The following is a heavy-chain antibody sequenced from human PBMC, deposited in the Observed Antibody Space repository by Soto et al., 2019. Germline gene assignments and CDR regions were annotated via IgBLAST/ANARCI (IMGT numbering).Heavy chain of an antibody. CDR1: GYTFTSYD. Sequence: ASVKVSCKASGYTFTSYDINWVRQATGQGLEWMGWMNPNSGNTGYAQKFQGRVTMTRNTSISTAYMELSSLRSEDTAVYYCARVAHKANWFDPWGQGTLVTVSS. CDR2: MNPNSGNT. CDR3: ARVAHKANWFDP. D-gene: IGHD3-10*01. J-gene: IGHJ5*02. V-gene: IGHV1-8*01.